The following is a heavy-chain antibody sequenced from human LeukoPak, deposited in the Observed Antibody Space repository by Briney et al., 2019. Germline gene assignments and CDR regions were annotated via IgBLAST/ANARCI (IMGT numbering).Heavy chain of an antibody. Sequence: GGSLRLSCAASGFTFDDYAMHWVRQAPGKGLEWVSGISWNSGSIGYADSVKGRFTISRDNAKNSLYLQMNSLRAEDTALYYCAKGYDSSGYYRGDWYFDLWGRGTLVTVSS. CDR1: GFTFDDYA. V-gene: IGHV3-9*01. D-gene: IGHD3-22*01. CDR2: ISWNSGSI. J-gene: IGHJ2*01. CDR3: AKGYDSSGYYRGDWYFDL.